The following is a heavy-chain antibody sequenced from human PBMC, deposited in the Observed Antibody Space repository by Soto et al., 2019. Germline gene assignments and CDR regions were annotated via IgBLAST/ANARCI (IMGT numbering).Heavy chain of an antibody. V-gene: IGHV1-2*04. D-gene: IGHD3-10*01. CDR2: INPNSGGT. Sequence: ASVKVSCKASGYTFTGYYMHWVRQAPGQGLEWMGWINPNSGGTNYAQKFQGWVTMTRDTSISTAYMELSRLRSDDTAVYYCAREGNYYGSGSYPSHYYYGMDAWGQGTTVTVSS. CDR3: AREGNYYGSGSYPSHYYYGMDA. CDR1: GYTFTGYY. J-gene: IGHJ6*02.